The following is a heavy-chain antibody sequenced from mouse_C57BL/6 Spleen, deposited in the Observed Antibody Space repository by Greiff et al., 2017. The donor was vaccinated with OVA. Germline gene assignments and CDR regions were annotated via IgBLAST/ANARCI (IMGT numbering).Heavy chain of an antibody. CDR3: TRGYYGGCD. D-gene: IGHD1-1*01. CDR2: IDPETGGT. V-gene: IGHV1-15*01. Sequence: QVQLQQSGAELVRPGASVTLSCKASGYTFPDYEMHWVKQTPVHGLEWIGAIDPETGGTAYNQKFKGKAILTADKSSSTAYMELRSLTSEDSAVYYCTRGYYGGCDWGQGTTLTVSS. J-gene: IGHJ2*01. CDR1: GYTFPDYE.